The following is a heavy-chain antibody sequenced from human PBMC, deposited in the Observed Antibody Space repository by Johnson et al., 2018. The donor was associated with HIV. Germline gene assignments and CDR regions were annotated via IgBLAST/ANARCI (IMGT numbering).Heavy chain of an antibody. CDR2: LKSRTDGETA. CDR1: GFTFTNAW. J-gene: IGHJ3*02. Sequence: VQLVESGGGLVKPGGSLRLSCAASGFTFTNAWMHWVRQAPGKGLEWVGRLKSRTDGETADYSAPVKGRFTISSDDSKNTLYLQMNNLKTEDTALYYCTTDVPGGPYYNAFDIWGQGTMVTVSS. D-gene: IGHD1-26*01. V-gene: IGHV3-15*01. CDR3: TTDVPGGPYYNAFDI.